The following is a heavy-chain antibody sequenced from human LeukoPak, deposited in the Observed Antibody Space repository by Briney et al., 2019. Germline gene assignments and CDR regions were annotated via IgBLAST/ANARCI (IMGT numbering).Heavy chain of an antibody. CDR3: ARDGLFGDAFDI. J-gene: IGHJ3*02. CDR2: IYHSGST. Sequence: SETLSLTCTVSGYSISSGYYWGWIRQPPGKGLEWIGSIYHSGSTYYNPSLKSRVTISVDTSKNQFSLKLSSVTAADTAVYYCARDGLFGDAFDIWGQGTMVTVSS. V-gene: IGHV4-38-2*02. CDR1: GYSISSGYY. D-gene: IGHD3-3*01.